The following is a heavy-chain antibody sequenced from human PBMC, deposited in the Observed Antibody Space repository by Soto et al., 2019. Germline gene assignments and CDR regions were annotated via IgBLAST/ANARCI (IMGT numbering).Heavy chain of an antibody. CDR3: VRGKDQYNTPTYSYYDQ. CDR2: INSDGSMT. D-gene: IGHD4-4*01. CDR1: GFTCSRYW. J-gene: IGHJ5*02. V-gene: IGHV3-74*01. Sequence: EMQLVESGGGLVQPGGSLRLSCAASGFTCSRYWMHWVRQAPGEGLMWVSRINSDGSMTSYADSVKGRFTISRDNAKNTVCLHMNSLRADDTARYYCVRGKDQYNTPTYSYYDQWGQGTLVTVSS.